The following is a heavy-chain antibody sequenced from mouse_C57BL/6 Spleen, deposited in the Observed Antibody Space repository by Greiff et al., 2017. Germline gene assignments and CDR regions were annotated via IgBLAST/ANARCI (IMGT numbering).Heavy chain of an antibody. V-gene: IGHV5-16*01. CDR1: GFTFSDYY. CDR2: INYDGSST. J-gene: IGHJ2*01. CDR3: ARAQITTVVYFDY. Sequence: EVKLMESEGGLVQPGSSMKLSCTASGFTFSDYYMAWVRQVPEKGLEWVANINYDGSSTYYLDSLKSRFIISRDNAKNILYLQMSSLKSEDTATYYCARAQITTVVYFDYWGQGTTLTVSS. D-gene: IGHD1-1*01.